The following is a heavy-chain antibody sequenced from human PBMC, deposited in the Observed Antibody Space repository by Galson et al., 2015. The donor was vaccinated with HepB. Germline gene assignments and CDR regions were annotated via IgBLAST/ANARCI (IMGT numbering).Heavy chain of an antibody. Sequence: SLRLSCAASGFTFSGYGMHWVRQAPGKGLEWVAVIWYDGSKQYYADPVKGRFTISRDNSGNTLYMQMNSLRVEDTAVYYCARYQGDWGAFDIWGQGTMVTISS. CDR3: ARYQGDWGAFDI. D-gene: IGHD7-27*01. J-gene: IGHJ3*02. CDR2: IWYDGSKQ. V-gene: IGHV3-33*01. CDR1: GFTFSGYG.